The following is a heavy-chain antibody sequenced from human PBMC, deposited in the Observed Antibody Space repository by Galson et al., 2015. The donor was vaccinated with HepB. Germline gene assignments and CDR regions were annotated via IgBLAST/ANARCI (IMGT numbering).Heavy chain of an antibody. J-gene: IGHJ4*02. CDR1: GYTFTSYG. CDR3: ARDSLMAPFDY. D-gene: IGHD2/OR15-2a*01. V-gene: IGHV1-18*01. Sequence: SVKVSCKASGYTFTSYGISWVRQVPGQSLEWMGWVSGYNGDTNYAQKFQGRITMTTDTPTSTVYMDLRSLRSDDTAVYYCARDSLMAPFDYWGQGTLVTVSS. CDR2: VSGYNGDT.